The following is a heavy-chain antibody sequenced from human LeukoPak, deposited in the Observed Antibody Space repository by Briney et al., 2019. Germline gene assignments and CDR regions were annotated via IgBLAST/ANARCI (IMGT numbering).Heavy chain of an antibody. Sequence: SETLSLTCTVSSGSISTSNYYWGWVRQPPGKALEWIGDIFYSGSTYYSPSLKSRVTISVDTSKNQFSLKLSSVTAADTAVYYCARMGEKPSVWDLRYFDWYHGNYFDYWGQGTLVTVSS. J-gene: IGHJ4*02. CDR3: ARMGEKPSVWDLRYFDWYHGNYFDY. CDR1: SGSISTSNYY. D-gene: IGHD3-9*01. V-gene: IGHV4-39*07. CDR2: IFYSGST.